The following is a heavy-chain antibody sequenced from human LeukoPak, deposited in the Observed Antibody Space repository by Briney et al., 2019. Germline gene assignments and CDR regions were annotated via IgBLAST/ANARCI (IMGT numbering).Heavy chain of an antibody. D-gene: IGHD2-21*02. CDR3: VVVVTDYYYFDY. CDR2: IYSGGST. CDR1: GFTVSSNY. V-gene: IGHV3-53*01. J-gene: IGHJ4*02. Sequence: GGSLRLSCAASGFTVSSNYMSWFRQAPGKGLECVSVIYSGGSTYYADSVKGRFTISRDNSKNTLYLQMDSLRAEDTAVYYCVVVVTDYYYFDYWGRGTLVTVSS.